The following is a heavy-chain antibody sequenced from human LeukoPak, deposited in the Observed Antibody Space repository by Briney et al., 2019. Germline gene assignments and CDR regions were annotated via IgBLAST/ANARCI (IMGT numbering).Heavy chain of an antibody. D-gene: IGHD3-22*01. Sequence: PGGTLRLCCGSSGFIFSSYVMNWVREAPGKGLEWVVVIWYDGSNKYYGDSVKGRFTISRDNSKNTLYLQMNSLRAEDTAVYYCARGYDSSGYGDPYWGQGTLVTVSS. V-gene: IGHV3-33*01. CDR2: IWYDGSNK. J-gene: IGHJ4*02. CDR3: ARGYDSSGYGDPY. CDR1: GFIFSSYV.